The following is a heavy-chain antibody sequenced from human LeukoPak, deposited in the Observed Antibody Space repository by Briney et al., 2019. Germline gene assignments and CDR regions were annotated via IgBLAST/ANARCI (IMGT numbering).Heavy chain of an antibody. V-gene: IGHV1-8*01. Sequence: ASVKVSCKASGYTFTDYDINCVRQATGQGPEWWGWMNPNSGNTGYVQKFQGRVTITRETSIRTAYMELSSLRSEDTAVYYCARSRGGGGISFDYWGQGTLVTVSS. CDR3: ARSRGGGGISFDY. D-gene: IGHD2-15*01. J-gene: IGHJ4*02. CDR2: MNPNSGNT. CDR1: GYTFTDYD.